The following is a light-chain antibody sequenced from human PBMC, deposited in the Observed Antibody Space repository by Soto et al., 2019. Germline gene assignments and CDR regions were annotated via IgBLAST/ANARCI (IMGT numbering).Light chain of an antibody. CDR1: NIGSQS. V-gene: IGLV3-21*02. J-gene: IGLJ2*01. CDR3: QVWDSGTDHAV. Sequence: SYELTQPPSVLVAPGQSARITCGGNNIGSQSVHWYQQKPGQAPVLVVYDDNDRPSGIPERFSGSKSGNTATLSITRVGAGDEADYYCQVWDSGTDHAVFGGGTKLTVL. CDR2: DDN.